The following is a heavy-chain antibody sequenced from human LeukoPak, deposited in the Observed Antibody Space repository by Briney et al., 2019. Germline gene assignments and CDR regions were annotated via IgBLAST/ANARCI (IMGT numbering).Heavy chain of an antibody. V-gene: IGHV4-30-2*01. D-gene: IGHD3-16*01. J-gene: IGHJ3*02. CDR1: GGSLSSGDYY. CDR2: IHQSAST. CDR3: ARPRGGAFDI. Sequence: SETLSLTCTVSGGSLSSGDYYWSWTRQPPGRGLGWIGYIHQSASTYYNPSLESRVIVSVDRSKNQFSLKLSSVIAADTAVYYCARPRGGAFDIWGQGTMVTVSS.